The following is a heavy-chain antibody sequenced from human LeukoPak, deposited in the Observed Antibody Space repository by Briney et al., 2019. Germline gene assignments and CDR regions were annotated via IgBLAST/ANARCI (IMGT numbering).Heavy chain of an antibody. J-gene: IGHJ4*02. CDR3: ARPYCGGDCPWMVPDY. CDR2: ISANGDTT. D-gene: IGHD2-21*02. V-gene: IGHV3-23*01. Sequence: GGSLRLSCAASGFTYRIYAMNWVRQAPGKGLEWVSSISANGDTTYYADSVKGRFTISRDNSDHTLYLQMNSLRAEDTAVYYCARPYCGGDCPWMVPDYWGQGTLVTVSS. CDR1: GFTYRIYA.